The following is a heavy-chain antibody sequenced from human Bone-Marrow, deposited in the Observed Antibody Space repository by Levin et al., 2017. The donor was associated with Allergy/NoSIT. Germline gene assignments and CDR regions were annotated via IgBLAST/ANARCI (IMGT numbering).Heavy chain of an antibody. CDR3: ARGGAHCSGGSCYEY. V-gene: IGHV4-59*01. CDR2: MFSSGIT. Sequence: SQTLSLTCTVSGDSISAYYWSWIRQSPGKGLEWIGYMFSSGITNYNASLRSRVTISVDTSKNQFPLNLTSVTAADTAVYYCARGGAHCSGGSCYEYWGQGTLVTVSS. D-gene: IGHD2-15*01. J-gene: IGHJ4*02. CDR1: GDSISAYY.